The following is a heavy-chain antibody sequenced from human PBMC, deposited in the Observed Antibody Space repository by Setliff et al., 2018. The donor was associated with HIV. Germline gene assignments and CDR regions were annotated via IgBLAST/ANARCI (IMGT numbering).Heavy chain of an antibody. CDR1: GFTFSTYW. V-gene: IGHV3-74*01. CDR3: VRVGGYASPLGY. J-gene: IGHJ4*02. Sequence: PGGSLRLSCVASGFTFSTYWMHWVRQPPGKGLVWVSRINSDGSSTDYADSVKGRFTISRDNAKKTLYLQMDSLRAEDTAIYFCVRVGGYASPLGYWGQGTLVTVSS. CDR2: INSDGSST. D-gene: IGHD3-16*01.